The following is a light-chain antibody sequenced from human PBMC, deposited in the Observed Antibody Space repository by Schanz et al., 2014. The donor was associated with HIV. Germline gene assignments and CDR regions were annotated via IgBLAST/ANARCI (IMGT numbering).Light chain of an antibody. J-gene: IGKJ2*02. Sequence: DIQMTQSPSTLSAAVGDRVSITCLASQSISTWLAWYQQKPGRAPKLLISEASILEAGVPSRFSGSGSGTEFALAISSLQPDDFATYYCQQYNDNSCTFGQGTKLEFK. CDR3: QQYNDNSCT. V-gene: IGKV1-5*03. CDR1: QSISTW. CDR2: EAS.